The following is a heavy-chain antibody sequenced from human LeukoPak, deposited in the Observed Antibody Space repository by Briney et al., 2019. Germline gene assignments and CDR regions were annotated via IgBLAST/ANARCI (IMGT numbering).Heavy chain of an antibody. CDR1: GFTFSSFG. CDR2: ISSTGGTA. CDR3: AKVRFGVTARYYFDY. J-gene: IGHJ4*02. Sequence: GGTLRLSCAASGFTFSSFGMSWVRQAPGKGLEWVSAISSTGGTAYYADSVKGRFTISRDNSKNTLYLQMNSLRAEDTAVYYCAKVRFGVTARYYFDYWGQGTLVTVSS. V-gene: IGHV3-23*01. D-gene: IGHD3-10*01.